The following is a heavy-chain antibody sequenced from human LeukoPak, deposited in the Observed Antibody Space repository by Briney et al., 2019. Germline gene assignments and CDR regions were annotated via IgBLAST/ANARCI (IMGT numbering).Heavy chain of an antibody. CDR1: GYTFTTNY. CDR3: ARGPPSYYYMDV. CDR2: INPSGGNT. V-gene: IGHV1-46*01. Sequence: GASVKVPCKASGYTFTTNYIHWVRQAPGQGLEWMGTINPSGGNTGYAQKFQGRVTMTRDMSTSTVYMELSSLRSEDTAVYYCARGPPSYYYMDVWGKGTTVTVSS. J-gene: IGHJ6*03.